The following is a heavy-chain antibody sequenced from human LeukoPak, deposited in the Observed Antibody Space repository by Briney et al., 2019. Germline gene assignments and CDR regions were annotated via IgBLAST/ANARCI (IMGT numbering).Heavy chain of an antibody. Sequence: ASVKVSCKASGYTFTSYGISWVRQAPGQGLEWMGWISAYNGNTNYAQKLQGRVTMTTDTSTSTAYMEPRSLRSDDTAVYYCARDEDIVVVVAAIHTLFDYWGQGTLVTVSS. CDR3: ARDEDIVVVVAAIHTLFDY. J-gene: IGHJ4*02. CDR2: ISAYNGNT. V-gene: IGHV1-18*01. CDR1: GYTFTSYG. D-gene: IGHD2-15*01.